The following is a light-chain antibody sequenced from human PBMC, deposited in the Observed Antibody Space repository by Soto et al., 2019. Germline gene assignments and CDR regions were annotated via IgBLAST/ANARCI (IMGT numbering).Light chain of an antibody. CDR3: ETWDSNTRV. CDR2: LEGSGSY. CDR1: SGHSSYI. J-gene: IGLJ3*02. Sequence: QAVLTQSSSASASLGSSVKLTCTLSSGHSSYIIAWHQQQPGKAPRYLMKLEGSGSYNKGSGVPDRFSGSSSGADRYRTISNLQYEDEADYYCETWDSNTRVFGGGTTLTVL. V-gene: IGLV4-60*02.